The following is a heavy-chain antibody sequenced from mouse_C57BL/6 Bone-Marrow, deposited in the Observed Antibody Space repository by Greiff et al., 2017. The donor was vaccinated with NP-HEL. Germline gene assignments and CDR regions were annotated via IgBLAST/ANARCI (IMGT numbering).Heavy chain of an antibody. CDR1: GFTFSSYA. CDR3: ARDLPDYYGSSYDAMDY. Sequence: EVMLVESGGGLVKPGGSLKLSCAASGFTFSSYAMSWVRQTPEKRLEWVATISDGGSYTYYPDNVKGRFTISRDNAKNNLYLQMSHLKSEDTAMYYCARDLPDYYGSSYDAMDYWGQGTSVTVSS. J-gene: IGHJ4*01. V-gene: IGHV5-4*01. CDR2: ISDGGSYT. D-gene: IGHD1-1*01.